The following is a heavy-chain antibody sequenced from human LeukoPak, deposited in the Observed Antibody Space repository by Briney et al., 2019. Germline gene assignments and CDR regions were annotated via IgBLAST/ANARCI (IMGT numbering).Heavy chain of an antibody. Sequence: GGSLRLSCSASGFIFSTYTMYWVRQAPGKGLEFVSVINGDGRTTYYADSVKGRFTISRDNAKNSLYLQMNSLRAEDTAIYYCTRVGYIDEGIDYWGQGTLVTVSS. J-gene: IGHJ4*02. D-gene: IGHD5-24*01. CDR1: GFIFSTYT. V-gene: IGHV3-64*04. CDR2: INGDGRTT. CDR3: TRVGYIDEGIDY.